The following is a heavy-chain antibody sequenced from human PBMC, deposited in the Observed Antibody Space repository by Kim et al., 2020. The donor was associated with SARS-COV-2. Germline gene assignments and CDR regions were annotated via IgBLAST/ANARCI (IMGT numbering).Heavy chain of an antibody. D-gene: IGHD6-13*01. V-gene: IGHV4-34*01. J-gene: IGHJ4*02. Sequence: SETLSLTCAVYGGSFTDYYWRWIRQPPGKGLEWIGEINHSGSTNYNPSLKSRVTISVDKSKNQFFLKLNSVTAADTAVYYCAGNSSSWNIDYWGQGTLVTVSS. CDR1: GGSFTDYY. CDR3: AGNSSSWNIDY. CDR2: INHSGST.